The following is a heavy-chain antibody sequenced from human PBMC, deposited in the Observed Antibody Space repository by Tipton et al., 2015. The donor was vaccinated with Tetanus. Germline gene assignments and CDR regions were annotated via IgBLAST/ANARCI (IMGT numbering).Heavy chain of an antibody. J-gene: IGHJ5*02. CDR1: GGSSSSFY. CDR3: ARHLYGYWFDP. D-gene: IGHD2/OR15-2a*01. Sequence: TLSLTCEVSGGSSSSFYWSWIRQPPGGGLEWIGEINQRGTTYNPSLRSRLTLDVDTSQNLFSLKLTSMTAADTAVYYCARHLYGYWFDPWGQGALVTVSS. V-gene: IGHV4-34*01. CDR2: INQRGT.